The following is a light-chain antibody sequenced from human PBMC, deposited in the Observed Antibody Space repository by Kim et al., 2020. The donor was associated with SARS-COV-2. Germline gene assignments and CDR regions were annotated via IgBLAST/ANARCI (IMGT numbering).Light chain of an antibody. Sequence: ASIGDRVTITCRASHDINTWLAWYQQKPGKAPKLLIYAASNLQSGVPSRFSASGSGTDFTLTISSLQPEDFATYYCQQANSFPHAFGGGTKVDIK. CDR3: QQANSFPHA. J-gene: IGKJ4*01. V-gene: IGKV1-12*01. CDR2: AAS. CDR1: HDINTW.